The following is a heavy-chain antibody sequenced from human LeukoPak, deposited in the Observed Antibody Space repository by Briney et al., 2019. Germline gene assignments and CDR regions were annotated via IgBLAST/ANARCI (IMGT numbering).Heavy chain of an antibody. CDR1: GYTFTTHG. D-gene: IGHD2-15*01. CDR2: ISAYNGHT. CDR3: ARGSFWFDP. Sequence: ASVTVSCTASGYTFTTHGITWVRQAPGQGLEWMGWISAYNGHTNYAQKFHGRVTMTTDTSTNTAYMELKSLRSDDTAVYYCARGSFWFDPWGQGTLVTVSS. J-gene: IGHJ5*02. V-gene: IGHV1-18*01.